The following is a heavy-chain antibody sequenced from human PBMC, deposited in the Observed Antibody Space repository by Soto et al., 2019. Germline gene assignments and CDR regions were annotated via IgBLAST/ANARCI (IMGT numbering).Heavy chain of an antibody. J-gene: IGHJ4*02. CDR3: ARGLGYCSGGSCPSPFDD. CDR1: GYTFTSYD. CDR2: MNPNSGNT. D-gene: IGHD2-15*01. Sequence: ASVKVSCKASGYTFTSYDINWVRQATGQGLEWMGWMNPNSGNTGYAQKFQGRVTMTRNTSISTAYMELSSLRSEDTAVYYCARGLGYCSGGSCPSPFDDWGQGTLVTVSS. V-gene: IGHV1-8*01.